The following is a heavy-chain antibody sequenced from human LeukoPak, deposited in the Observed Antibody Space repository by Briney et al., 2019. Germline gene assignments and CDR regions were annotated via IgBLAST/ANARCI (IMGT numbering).Heavy chain of an antibody. CDR2: FDPEDGET. D-gene: IGHD3-10*01. J-gene: IGHJ5*02. CDR1: GYTLTELS. V-gene: IGHV1-24*01. Sequence: ASVKVYCKVSGYTLTELSMHWVRQAPGKGLEWMGGFDPEDGETIYAQKFQGRVTMTEDTSTDTAYMELSSLRSEDTAVYYCATGRFGELSNWFDPWGQGTLVTVSS. CDR3: ATGRFGELSNWFDP.